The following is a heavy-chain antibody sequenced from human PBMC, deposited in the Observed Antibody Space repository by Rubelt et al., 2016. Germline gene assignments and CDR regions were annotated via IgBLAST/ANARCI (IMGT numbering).Heavy chain of an antibody. V-gene: IGHV4-59*08. CDR2: IYYSGST. CDR3: ARRAWNSLGFDYGMDG. Sequence: QVQLQESGPGLVKPSETLSLTCTVSGGSISSYYWSWIRQPPGKGLEWIGDIYYSGSTNYNPSLKSRVTISVDTSKNQFSLKARSWAAADTGVYYCARRAWNSLGFDYGMDGWGQGTTVTVSS. CDR1: GGSISSYY. J-gene: IGHJ6*02. D-gene: IGHD1/OR15-1a*01.